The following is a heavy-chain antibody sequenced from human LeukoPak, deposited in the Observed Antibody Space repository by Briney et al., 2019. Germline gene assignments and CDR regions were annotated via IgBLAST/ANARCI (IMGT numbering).Heavy chain of an antibody. CDR1: GFTFSNAW. Sequence: PGGSLRLSCAASGFTFSNAWMSWVRQAPGKGLEWVSGINWNGGSTGYADSVKGRFTISRDNAKNSLYLQMNSLRAEDTALYYCASSYDSSGYLFDYWGQGTLVTVSS. D-gene: IGHD3-22*01. V-gene: IGHV3-20*04. CDR2: INWNGGST. J-gene: IGHJ4*02. CDR3: ASSYDSSGYLFDY.